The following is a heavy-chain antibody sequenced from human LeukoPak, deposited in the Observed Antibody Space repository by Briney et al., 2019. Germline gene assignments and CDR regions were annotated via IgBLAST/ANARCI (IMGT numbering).Heavy chain of an antibody. J-gene: IGHJ5*02. CDR3: AREVIAAHNWFDP. CDR2: INHSEST. CDR1: GGSFSGYY. D-gene: IGHD6-6*01. Sequence: SETLSLTCAVYGGSFSGYYWSWIRQPPGRGLEWIGEINHSESTNYNPSLKSRVTMSADTSKNQFSLNLSSVTAADTAVYYCAREVIAAHNWFDPWGQGTLVTVSS. V-gene: IGHV4-34*01.